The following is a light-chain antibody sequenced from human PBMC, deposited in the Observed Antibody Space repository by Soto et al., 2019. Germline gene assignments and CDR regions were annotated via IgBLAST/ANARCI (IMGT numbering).Light chain of an antibody. V-gene: IGKV1-17*01. CDR2: SAS. CDR3: LRQYNYPLT. CDR1: QDIRND. Sequence: DIQMTQSPSSLSASVGDRVTITCRASQDIRNDLGWYQQKPGKAPKRLIFSASTLDSGGPSRFSRGGFWAEFHRTISRRQTEGFGAYYFLRQYNYPLTLGGGTKVEIK. J-gene: IGKJ4*01.